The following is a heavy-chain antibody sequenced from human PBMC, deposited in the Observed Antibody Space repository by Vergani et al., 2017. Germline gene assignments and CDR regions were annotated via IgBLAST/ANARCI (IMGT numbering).Heavy chain of an antibody. V-gene: IGHV5-51*01. CDR1: AYSFTYYW. D-gene: IGHD1-1*01. J-gene: IGHJ4*02. Sequence: EVLLVPSGAAVKTPGESLMISCECSAYSFTYYWNGWVRPMPGKGLEWMGIIHPGDSDTRYSPSFQGQVTISADKSISTVYLQWSSLKALDTAMYYCVRHWSELEPIDYWGQGTLVTVSS. CDR3: VRHWSELEPIDY. CDR2: IHPGDSDT.